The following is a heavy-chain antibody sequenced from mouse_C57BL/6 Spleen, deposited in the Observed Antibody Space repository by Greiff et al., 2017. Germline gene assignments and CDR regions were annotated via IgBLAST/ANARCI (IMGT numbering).Heavy chain of an antibody. CDR2: FHPYNDDT. V-gene: IGHV1-47*01. Sequence: VQLQQSGAELVKPGASVKMSCKASGYTFTTYPIEWMKQNHGKSLEWIGNFHPYNDDTKYNEKFKGKATLTVEKSSSTVYLELSRLTSDDSAVYYCARGDYYGSSPVYAMDYWGQGTSVTVSS. D-gene: IGHD1-1*01. J-gene: IGHJ4*01. CDR1: GYTFTTYP. CDR3: ARGDYYGSSPVYAMDY.